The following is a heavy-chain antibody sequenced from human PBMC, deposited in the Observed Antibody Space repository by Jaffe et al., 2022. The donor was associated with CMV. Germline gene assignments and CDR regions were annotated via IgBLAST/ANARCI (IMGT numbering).Heavy chain of an antibody. CDR1: GFTFSSYW. J-gene: IGHJ4*02. V-gene: IGHV3-7*01. CDR2: IKQDGSEK. Sequence: EVQLVESGGGLVQPGGSLRLSCAASGFTFSSYWMSWVRQAPGKGLEWVANIKQDGSEKYYVDSVKGRFTISRDNAKNSLYLQMNSLRAEDTAVYYCARADYDILTGYPTPLFDYWGQGTLVTVSS. D-gene: IGHD3-9*01. CDR3: ARADYDILTGYPTPLFDY.